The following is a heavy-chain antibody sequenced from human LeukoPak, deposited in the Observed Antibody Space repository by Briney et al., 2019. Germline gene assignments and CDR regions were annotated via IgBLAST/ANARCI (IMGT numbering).Heavy chain of an antibody. V-gene: IGHV3-48*01. CDR3: ARDLGSYTSGWYMGFDY. CDR1: GFTFSTYS. J-gene: IGHJ4*02. D-gene: IGHD6-19*01. Sequence: GGSLRLSCVASGFTFSTYSMNRVRQAPGKGLEWVSYISGTSNTIYYADSVKGRFTISRDNAKNSLYLQVHSLRAEDTAIYYCARDLGSYTSGWYMGFDYWGQGTLVTVSS. CDR2: ISGTSNTI.